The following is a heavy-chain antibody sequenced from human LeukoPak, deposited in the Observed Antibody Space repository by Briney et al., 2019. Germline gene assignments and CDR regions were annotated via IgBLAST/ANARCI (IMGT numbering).Heavy chain of an antibody. Sequence: PGGSLRLSCAASRFTFSDYVMHWVRQAPGKGLEWVAVVSYDGTNRYYADSVQGRFTISRDNSKNTLYLQMNSLRPEDTAAYYCAKGVLGRTQSVSAGLDYWGQGTLVTVSS. V-gene: IGHV3-30*18. CDR3: AKGVLGRTQSVSAGLDY. D-gene: IGHD7-27*01. CDR2: VSYDGTNR. CDR1: RFTFSDYV. J-gene: IGHJ4*02.